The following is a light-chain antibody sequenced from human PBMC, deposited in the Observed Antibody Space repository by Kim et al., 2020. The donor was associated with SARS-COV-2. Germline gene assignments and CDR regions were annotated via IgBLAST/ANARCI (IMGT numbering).Light chain of an antibody. J-gene: IGLJ2*01. V-gene: IGLV3-21*04. CDR2: YDS. Sequence: SYELTQPPSVSVAPGKTARITCGGNNIGSKSVHWYQQKPGQAPVLVIYYDSDRLSGIPERFSGSNSGNTATLTISRVEVGDEADYYCQVWDSSSDHVVFG. CDR3: QVWDSSSDHVV. CDR1: NIGSKS.